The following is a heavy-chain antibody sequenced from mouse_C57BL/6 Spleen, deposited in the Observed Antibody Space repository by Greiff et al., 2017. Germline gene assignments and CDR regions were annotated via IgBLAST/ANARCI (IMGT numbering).Heavy chain of an antibody. D-gene: IGHD1-1*01. J-gene: IGHJ2*01. CDR1: GFTFSGYG. Sequence: EVQGEEPGGGLVKPGGSLKLSCAASGFTFSGYGMHWVRQAPEKGLEWVAYISSGSSTIYYADKVKGRFTITRDNATSTLFLQMTSLRSEDTAMYYCARPYYCGSSDYFDYWGQGTTLTVSS. V-gene: IGHV5-17*01. CDR3: ARPYYCGSSDYFDY. CDR2: ISSGSSTI.